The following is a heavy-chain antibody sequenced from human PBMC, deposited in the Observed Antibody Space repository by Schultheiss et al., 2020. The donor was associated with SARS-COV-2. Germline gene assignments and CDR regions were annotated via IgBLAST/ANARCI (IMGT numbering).Heavy chain of an antibody. Sequence: GGSLRLSCAASGFTFSRYAMSWVRQAPGKGLEWVSAISGSGGSTYYADSVKGRFTISRDNSKNTLYLQMNSLRAEDTAVYYCAREAYDILTGYYGIDYWGQGTLVTVSS. V-gene: IGHV3-23*01. D-gene: IGHD3-9*01. CDR3: AREAYDILTGYYGIDY. J-gene: IGHJ4*02. CDR2: ISGSGGST. CDR1: GFTFSRYA.